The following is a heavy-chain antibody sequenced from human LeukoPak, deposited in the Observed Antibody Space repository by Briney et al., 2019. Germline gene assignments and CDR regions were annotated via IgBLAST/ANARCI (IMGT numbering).Heavy chain of an antibody. J-gene: IGHJ6*02. CDR1: GFTSSDYT. V-gene: IGHV3-23*01. CDR2: ISVSDDST. CDR3: VKDRPCETCMPMDA. Sequence: GGSLRLSCAASGFTSSDYTMNWVRQSPGKGLEWVSGISVSDDSTYYVDSVKGRFTISRDKSNNMLYLQMNSLRAEDSAIYFCVKDRPCETCMPMDAWGQGTTVTVSS. D-gene: IGHD2-2*01.